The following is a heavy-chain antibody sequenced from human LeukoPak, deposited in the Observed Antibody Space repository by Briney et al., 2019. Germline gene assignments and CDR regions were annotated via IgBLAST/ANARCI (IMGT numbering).Heavy chain of an antibody. Sequence: PGGSLRLSCAASGFMFSSNWMSWVRLAPGKGLEWVANIKEDGTETYYVDSVKGRFTISRDNAKNSLYLQMNSLRVEDTAVYYCAKSPAYSSSWFDYWGQGTLVTVSS. V-gene: IGHV3-7*03. J-gene: IGHJ4*02. D-gene: IGHD6-13*01. CDR3: AKSPAYSSSWFDY. CDR1: GFMFSSNW. CDR2: IKEDGTET.